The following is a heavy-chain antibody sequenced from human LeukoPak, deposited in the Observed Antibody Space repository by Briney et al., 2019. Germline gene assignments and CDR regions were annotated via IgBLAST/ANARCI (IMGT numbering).Heavy chain of an antibody. CDR1: GYSFTNYW. CDR2: IYPGDSDT. CDR3: ARMNTYYYDSSGYYPDY. Sequence: GESLKISCKGSGYSFTNYWIGWVRQMPGKGLEWMGIIYPGDSDTRYSPSFQGQVTISADKSIRTAYLQWSSLKASDTAMYYCARMNTYYYDSSGYYPDYWGQGTLVTVSS. J-gene: IGHJ4*02. D-gene: IGHD3-22*01. V-gene: IGHV5-51*01.